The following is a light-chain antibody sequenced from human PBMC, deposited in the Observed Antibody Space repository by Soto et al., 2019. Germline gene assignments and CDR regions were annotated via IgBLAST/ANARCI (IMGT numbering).Light chain of an antibody. CDR1: SSDVGGYNY. CDR3: SAYASSSTHYV. CDR2: EVS. V-gene: IGLV2-14*01. Sequence: QSALTQPASVSGSPGQSITISGTGTSSDVGGYNYVSWDQQHPGKAPKLMISEVSNRPSGLSNRFSGSKSGNTASLTISGLQAEDYADYYCSAYASSSTHYVFGTGTKLTVL. J-gene: IGLJ1*01.